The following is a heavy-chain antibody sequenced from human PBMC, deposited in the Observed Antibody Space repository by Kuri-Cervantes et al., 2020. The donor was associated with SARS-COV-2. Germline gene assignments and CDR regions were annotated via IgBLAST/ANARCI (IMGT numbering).Heavy chain of an antibody. CDR2: VSAYGGTP. Sequence: ASVTVSCKTSGYNSNVYGVTWVRQAPGQGLEWMGWVSAYGGTPTYAQKFQGRVTFSTDTFTTTSYMELRSLRSDDTAVYYCARGVPYYFDGTVSLRYYLDYWGQGTLVTVSS. J-gene: IGHJ4*02. V-gene: IGHV1-18*01. D-gene: IGHD3-22*01. CDR3: ARGVPYYFDGTVSLRYYLDY. CDR1: GYNSNVYG.